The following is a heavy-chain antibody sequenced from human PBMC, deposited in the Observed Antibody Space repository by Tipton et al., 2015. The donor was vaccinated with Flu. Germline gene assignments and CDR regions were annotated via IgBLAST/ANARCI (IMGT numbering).Heavy chain of an antibody. D-gene: IGHD1-1*01. J-gene: IGHJ5*02. CDR3: ASTTGTTPDSWFDP. V-gene: IGHV4-39*01. CDR2: IYYSGST. CDR1: GGSISSSSYY. Sequence: TLSLTCTVSGGSISSSSYYWGWIRQPPGKGLEWIGSIYYSGSTYYNPSLKSRVTISVDTSKNQFSLKLSSVTAADTAVYYCASTTGTTPDSWFDPWGQGTLVTVSS.